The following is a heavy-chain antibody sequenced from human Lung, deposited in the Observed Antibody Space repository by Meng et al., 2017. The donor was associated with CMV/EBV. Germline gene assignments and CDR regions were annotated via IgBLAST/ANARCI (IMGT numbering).Heavy chain of an antibody. CDR3: LRRSGGSV. D-gene: IGHD3-10*01. Sequence: GQLRAPRPAPVKLSQTLSLPGAFSGDSITNPNWWAWVRKPPGKGREWIGEIPHRGSSAYNPSLKSRVSMSLDKSKNQFSLKLTSVTAADTVVYHCLRRSGGSVWGQGTLVTVSS. V-gene: IGHV4-4*02. CDR2: IPHRGSS. J-gene: IGHJ1*01. CDR1: GDSITNPNW.